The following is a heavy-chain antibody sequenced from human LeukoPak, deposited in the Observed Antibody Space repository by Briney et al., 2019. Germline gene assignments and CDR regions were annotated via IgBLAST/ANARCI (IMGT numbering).Heavy chain of an antibody. Sequence: SETLSLTCAVYGGSFSGSYWSWLRQPPGEGLEWIGEINHSGSTNYNPSLKSRVTISLDTSKNQFSLKLRSVTATDTAVYYCARGRTGYQLLPTKKQYDYYYMDVWGKGTTVTVSS. D-gene: IGHD2-2*01. V-gene: IGHV4-34*01. J-gene: IGHJ6*03. CDR1: GGSFSGSY. CDR2: INHSGST. CDR3: ARGRTGYQLLPTKKQYDYYYMDV.